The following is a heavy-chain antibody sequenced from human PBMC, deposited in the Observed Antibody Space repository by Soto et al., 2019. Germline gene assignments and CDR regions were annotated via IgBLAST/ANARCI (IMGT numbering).Heavy chain of an antibody. Sequence: SETLSLTCTVSGGSISSSSYYWGWIRQPPGKGLEWIGSIYYSGSTYYNPSLKSRVTISVDTSKNQFSLKLSSVTAADTAVYYCAIHFSSGWYGYYYYGMDVWGQGTTVT. J-gene: IGHJ6*02. CDR3: AIHFSSGWYGYYYYGMDV. D-gene: IGHD6-19*01. CDR1: GGSISSSSYY. CDR2: IYYSGST. V-gene: IGHV4-39*01.